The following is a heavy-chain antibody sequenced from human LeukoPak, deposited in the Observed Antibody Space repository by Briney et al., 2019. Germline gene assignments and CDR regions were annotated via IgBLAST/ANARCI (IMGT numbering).Heavy chain of an antibody. CDR3: LRSFPAAAAYYFDY. J-gene: IGHJ4*02. CDR1: GFTFSSYA. V-gene: IGHV3-23*01. Sequence: GGSLRLSCAASGFTFSSYAMTWVRQAPGKGLEWVSAVSGGGGGTYYADSVKGRFTISRDNSKNTLYLQMNSLRAEDTAVDYCLRSFPAAAAYYFDYWGQGTLVTVSS. D-gene: IGHD6-13*01. CDR2: VSGGGGGT.